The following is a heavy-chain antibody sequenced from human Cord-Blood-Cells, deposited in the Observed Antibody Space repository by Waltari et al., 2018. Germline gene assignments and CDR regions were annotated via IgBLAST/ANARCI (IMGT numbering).Heavy chain of an antibody. J-gene: IGHJ4*02. D-gene: IGHD6-13*01. Sequence: QVQLVQSGSELKKPGASVKVSCKASGYTFTSYAMNWVRQAPGQGLEWMGWINTNTGNPTYAQGFTGRFVFSLDTAVSTAYLQISSLKAEDTAVYYCARKPPTYAREPNIAAAGTDYWGQGTLVTVSS. CDR2: INTNTGNP. V-gene: IGHV7-4-1*02. CDR1: GYTFTSYA. CDR3: ARKPPTYAREPNIAAAGTDY.